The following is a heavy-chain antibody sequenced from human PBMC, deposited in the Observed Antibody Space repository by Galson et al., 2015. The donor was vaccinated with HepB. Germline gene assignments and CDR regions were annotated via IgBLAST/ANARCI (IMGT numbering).Heavy chain of an antibody. Sequence: SLRLSCAASGFTFSNAWMSWVRQAPGKGLEWVGRIKSKTDGGTTDYAAPVKGRFTISRNDSKNTLYLQMNSLKTEDTAVYYCTTDWVTGSFDYWGQGTLVTFSS. V-gene: IGHV3-15*01. CDR1: GFTFSNAW. CDR3: TTDWVTGSFDY. CDR2: IKSKTDGGTT. J-gene: IGHJ4*02. D-gene: IGHD1-20*01.